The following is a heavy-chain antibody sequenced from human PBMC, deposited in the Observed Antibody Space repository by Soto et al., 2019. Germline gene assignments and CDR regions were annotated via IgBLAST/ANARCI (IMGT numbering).Heavy chain of an antibody. CDR1: GGTFSSYA. CDR3: AREISGYYYASSGYYGY. V-gene: IGHV1-69*01. J-gene: IGHJ4*02. D-gene: IGHD3-22*01. Sequence: QVQLVQSGAEVKKPGSSVKVSCKASGGTFSSYAISWVRQAPGQGLEWMGGIIPIFGTANYAQKFQGRVTITADESTSTDYMELSSLRSEDTAVYYCAREISGYYYASSGYYGYWGQGTLVTVSS. CDR2: IIPIFGTA.